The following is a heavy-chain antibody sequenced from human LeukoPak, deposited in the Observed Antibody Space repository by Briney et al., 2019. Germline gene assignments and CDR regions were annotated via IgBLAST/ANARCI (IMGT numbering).Heavy chain of an antibody. CDR1: GFTFSSYG. V-gene: IGHV3-33*01. Sequence: PGGSLRLSCAASGFTFSSYGMHWVRQAPGKGLEWVAVIWYDGSNKYYADSVKGRFTISRDNSKNTLYLQMNSLRAEDTAVYYCARDPYLVTTRGNWFDPWGQGTLVTVSS. CDR2: IWYDGSNK. J-gene: IGHJ5*02. CDR3: ARDPYLVTTRGNWFDP. D-gene: IGHD4-17*01.